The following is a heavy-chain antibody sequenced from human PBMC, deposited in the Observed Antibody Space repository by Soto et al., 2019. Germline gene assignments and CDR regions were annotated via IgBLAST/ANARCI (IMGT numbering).Heavy chain of an antibody. V-gene: IGHV3-23*01. CDR1: GFTFSSYA. D-gene: IGHD1-7*01. Sequence: EVQLLESGGGLVQPGGSLRLSCAASGFTFSSYAMSWVRQAPGKGLEWVSVISGSGDSTYYVDSVKGRFTISRDNSKNTLYLQMNSLRAEDTAVYYCARRNYVGLYFDYWGQGTLVTVSS. J-gene: IGHJ4*02. CDR3: ARRNYVGLYFDY. CDR2: ISGSGDST.